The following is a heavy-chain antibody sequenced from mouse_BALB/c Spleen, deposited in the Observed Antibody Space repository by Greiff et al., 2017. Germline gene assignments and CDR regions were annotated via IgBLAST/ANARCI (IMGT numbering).Heavy chain of an antibody. CDR1: GYNFTSYW. Sequence: QVQLQQSGAELVKPGTSVKLSCKASGYNFTSYWINWVKLRPGQGLEWIGDIYPGSGSTNYNEKFKSKATLTVDTSSSTAYMQLSSLASEDSALYYCARSSYYAMDYWGQGTSVTVSS. J-gene: IGHJ4*01. V-gene: IGHV1-55*01. CDR3: ARSSYYAMDY. CDR2: IYPGSGST.